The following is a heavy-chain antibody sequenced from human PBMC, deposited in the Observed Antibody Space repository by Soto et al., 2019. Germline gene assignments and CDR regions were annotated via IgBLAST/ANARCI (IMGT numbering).Heavy chain of an antibody. CDR2: ISSSSSYI. CDR3: ASDYYYGSGSYYKEGSDY. D-gene: IGHD3-10*01. J-gene: IGHJ4*02. CDR1: GFTFSSYS. Sequence: GGSLRLSCAASGFTFSSYSMNWVRQAPGKGLEWVSSISSSSSYIYYADSVKGRFTISRDNAKNSLYLQMNSLRAEDTAVYYCASDYYYGSGSYYKEGSDYWGQGTLVTVSS. V-gene: IGHV3-21*01.